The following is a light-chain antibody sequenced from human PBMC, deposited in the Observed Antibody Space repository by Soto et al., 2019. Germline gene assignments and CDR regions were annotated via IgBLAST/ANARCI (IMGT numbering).Light chain of an antibody. Sequence: QSALTQPASVSGSPGQSITISCTGTSSDVGGYNYVSWYQQYPGKAPKLMIYEVTNRPSGVSNRFSASKSAFTASLTISGLQAEDEAHYYCSSYTTSYFYVFGPGTKLTVL. CDR1: SSDVGGYNY. CDR2: EVT. V-gene: IGLV2-14*01. J-gene: IGLJ1*01. CDR3: SSYTTSYFYV.